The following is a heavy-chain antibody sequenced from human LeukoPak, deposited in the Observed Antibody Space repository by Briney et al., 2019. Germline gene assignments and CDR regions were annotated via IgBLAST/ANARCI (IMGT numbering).Heavy chain of an antibody. CDR2: IYYSGST. J-gene: IGHJ1*01. CDR1: GGSISSSIYY. V-gene: IGHV4-39*01. D-gene: IGHD3-22*01. CDR3: ARLYDYYDSSEPPN. Sequence: SETLALTCTVSGGSISSSIYYWGWIRQPPGKGLEWIGSIYYSGSTYYNPSLKSRVTISVDTSKNQFSLKLSSVTAADTAVYYCARLYDYYDSSEPPNWGQGALVTVSS.